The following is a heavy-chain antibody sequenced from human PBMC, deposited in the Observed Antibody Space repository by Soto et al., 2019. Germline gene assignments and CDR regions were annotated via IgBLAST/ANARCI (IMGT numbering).Heavy chain of an antibody. J-gene: IGHJ4*02. CDR2: IWFDGSTT. V-gene: IGHV3-33*01. Sequence: GGSLRLSCAASGFTFSTYGMHWVRQAPGKGLEWVALIWFDGSTTYYGESVKGRFTISRDNTKNTLYLQMNSLRAEDTAMYYCARDPIDDYGDLLPDYWGQGVLVT. D-gene: IGHD4-17*01. CDR1: GFTFSTYG. CDR3: ARDPIDDYGDLLPDY.